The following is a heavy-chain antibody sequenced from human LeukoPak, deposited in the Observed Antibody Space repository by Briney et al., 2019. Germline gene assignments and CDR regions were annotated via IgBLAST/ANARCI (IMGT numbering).Heavy chain of an antibody. D-gene: IGHD3-3*01. V-gene: IGHV1-69*02. CDR1: GGTFISYT. CDR3: ARRVFDFWSGQTSKYYYYYMDV. J-gene: IGHJ6*03. Sequence: SVKVSCKASGGTFISYTISWVGQAPGQGVEWMGRIIPILGIANYAQKFQGRVTITADKSTSTAYMELSSLRSEDTAVYYCARRVFDFWSGQTSKYYYYYMDVWGKGTTVTVSS. CDR2: IIPILGIA.